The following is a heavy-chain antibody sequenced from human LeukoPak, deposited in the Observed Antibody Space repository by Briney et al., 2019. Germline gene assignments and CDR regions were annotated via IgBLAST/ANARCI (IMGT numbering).Heavy chain of an antibody. CDR1: GFTFGDYA. J-gene: IGHJ6*02. D-gene: IGHD6-19*01. CDR3: TRDIAVAGTHYYYGMDV. Sequence: PGRSLRLSCTASGFTFGDYAMSWVRQAPGKGLEWVGFISSKAYGGTTEYAASVKGRFTISRDDSKSIAYLQMNSLKTEETAVYYCTRDIAVAGTHYYYGMDVWGQGTTVTVSS. CDR2: ISSKAYGGTT. V-gene: IGHV3-49*04.